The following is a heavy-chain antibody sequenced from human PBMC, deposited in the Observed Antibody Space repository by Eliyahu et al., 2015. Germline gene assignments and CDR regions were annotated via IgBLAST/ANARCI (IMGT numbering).Heavy chain of an antibody. D-gene: IGHD1-26*01. J-gene: IGHJ6*02. CDR1: XFXVXRNX. V-gene: IGHV3-53*01. Sequence: EVQLVESGGGLIQPGGSLRLSCAASXFXVXRNXMXWVRQAPGKGLEWVSVIYSGGSTYYADSVKGRFTISRDNSKNTLYLQMNSLRAEDTAVYYCARGVGASTVYYGMDVWGQGTTVTVSS. CDR3: ARGVGASTVYYGMDV. CDR2: IYSGGST.